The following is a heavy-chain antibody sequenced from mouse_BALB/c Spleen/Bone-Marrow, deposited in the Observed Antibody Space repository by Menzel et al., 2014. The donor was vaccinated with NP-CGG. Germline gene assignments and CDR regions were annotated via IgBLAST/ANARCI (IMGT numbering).Heavy chain of an antibody. CDR1: GFTFSSFG. CDR3: ASRAY. CDR2: ISSGSSTI. Sequence: DVKLVESGGGLARPGGSRKLSCAASGFTFSSFGMHWVRQAPEKGLEWVAYISSGSSTIYYADTVKGRFTISRDNPKNTLFLQMTSLRSEDTAMYYCASRAYWGQGTLVTVSA. J-gene: IGHJ3*01. V-gene: IGHV5-17*02.